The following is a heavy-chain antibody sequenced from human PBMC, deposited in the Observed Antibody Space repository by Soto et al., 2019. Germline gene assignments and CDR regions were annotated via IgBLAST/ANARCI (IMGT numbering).Heavy chain of an antibody. J-gene: IGHJ4*02. CDR3: ASSGSGWYLY. V-gene: IGHV1-58*01. Sequence: SVKVSCKASGFAFTNSAVQWVRQARGQRLEWIGRIVVGSGKSDSAQKFQGRVTMTRNTSISTAYIELSSLRSEDTAVYYCASSGSGWYLYWGQGTLVTVSS. CDR2: IVVGSGKS. CDR1: GFAFTNSA. D-gene: IGHD6-19*01.